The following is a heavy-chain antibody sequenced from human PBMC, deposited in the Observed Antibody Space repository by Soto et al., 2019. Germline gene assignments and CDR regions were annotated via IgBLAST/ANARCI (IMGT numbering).Heavy chain of an antibody. CDR2: IYYSGST. J-gene: IGHJ6*02. CDR1: GGSISSGGYY. V-gene: IGHV4-31*03. Sequence: QVQLQESGPGLVKPSQTLSLTCTVSGGSISSGGYYWSWIRQHPGKGLEWIGYIYYSGSTYYNPSLKSRVTISVDTSKNQFSLKLSSVTAADTAVYYCARSRGAYDILTGYRFSGMDVWGQGTTVTVSS. D-gene: IGHD3-9*01. CDR3: ARSRGAYDILTGYRFSGMDV.